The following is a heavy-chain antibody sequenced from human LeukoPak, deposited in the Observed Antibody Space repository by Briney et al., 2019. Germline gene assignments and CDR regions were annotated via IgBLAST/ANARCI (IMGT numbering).Heavy chain of an antibody. CDR1: GYSFTSYW. CDR2: IYPGDSDA. V-gene: IGHV5-51*01. Sequence: GESLKISCKGSGYSFTSYWIGWVRQMPGKGLEWMGIIYPGDSDARYSPSFQGQVTISADKSISTAYLQWSSLKASDTAIYYCARHWTFYDSTGYPDYWGQGALVTVSS. CDR3: ARHWTFYDSTGYPDY. D-gene: IGHD3-22*01. J-gene: IGHJ4*02.